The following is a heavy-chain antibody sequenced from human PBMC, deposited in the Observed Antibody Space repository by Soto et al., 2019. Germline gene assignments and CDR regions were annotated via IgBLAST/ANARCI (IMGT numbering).Heavy chain of an antibody. V-gene: IGHV4-39*01. CDR3: ARPRGGYGSSWYYFDY. J-gene: IGHJ4*02. CDR2: IYYSGST. Sequence: QLQLQESGPGLVKPSETLSLTCTVSGGSISSSSYYWGWIRQPPGKGLEWIGSIYYSGSTYYNPSLKSRVTISVDTSKNQFSLKLSSVTAADTAVYYCARPRGGYGSSWYYFDYWGQGTLVTVSS. CDR1: GGSISSSSYY. D-gene: IGHD6-13*01.